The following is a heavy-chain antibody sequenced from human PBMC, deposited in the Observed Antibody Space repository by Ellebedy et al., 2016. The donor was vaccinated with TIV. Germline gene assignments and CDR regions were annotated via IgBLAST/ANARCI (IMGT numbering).Heavy chain of an antibody. CDR2: INPNSGNT. CDR3: ARDFEFMIYVNGGEYYHYALDV. D-gene: IGHD3-10*02. V-gene: IGHV1-8*01. J-gene: IGHJ6*02. CDR1: GYAFTSYD. Sequence: AASVKVSCKASGYAFTSYDINWVRQAPGQGLEWMGWINPNSGNTGYAQKFQGRVTMTRNNSISTAYMELSSLTSEDTAVYYCARDFEFMIYVNGGEYYHYALDVWGLGTTVTVAS.